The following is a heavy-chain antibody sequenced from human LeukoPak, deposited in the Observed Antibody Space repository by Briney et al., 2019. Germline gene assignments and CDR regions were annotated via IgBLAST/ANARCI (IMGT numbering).Heavy chain of an antibody. D-gene: IGHD3-10*01. Sequence: GGSLRLSCVASGFTFSSCSMNWVRQAPGKGLEWVSSISSSSTFIYYADSVKGRFTISRDNAKNSLYLQMNSLRAEDTAVYYCARGHGSGSYYNDYYFDYWGQGTLVTVSS. V-gene: IGHV3-21*01. CDR3: ARGHGSGSYYNDYYFDY. CDR1: GFTFSSCS. J-gene: IGHJ4*02. CDR2: ISSSSTFI.